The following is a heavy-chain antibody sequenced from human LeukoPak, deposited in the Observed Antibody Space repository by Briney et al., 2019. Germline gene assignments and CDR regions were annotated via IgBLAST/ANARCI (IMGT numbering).Heavy chain of an antibody. CDR1: GFTFSDYN. V-gene: IGHV3-11*01. Sequence: GGSLRLSCAASGFTFSDYNMNWVRQTPGKGLEWVSYITDSGNTIHYADSVKGRFTISRDNAKSSLYLQTNSLRAEDTAVYYCARSIGLTGGGVDVWGQGTTVTVSS. D-gene: IGHD3-9*01. J-gene: IGHJ6*02. CDR2: ITDSGNTI. CDR3: ARSIGLTGGGVDV.